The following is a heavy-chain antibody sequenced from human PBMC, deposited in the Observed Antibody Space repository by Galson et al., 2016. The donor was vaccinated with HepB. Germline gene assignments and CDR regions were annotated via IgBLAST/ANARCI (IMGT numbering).Heavy chain of an antibody. CDR3: ARIGAYQFWSGYLDY. CDR2: ISYSGST. D-gene: IGHD3-3*01. J-gene: IGHJ4*02. V-gene: IGHV4-39*02. CDR1: GGSISSGSYY. Sequence: SETLSLTCTVSGGSISSGSYYWGWIRQPPGKGLEWIGSISYSGSTYYNPSLKSRVTISVDTSKNHFSLKLSSVTAADTAVYYCARIGAYQFWSGYLDYWGQGTLVTVSS.